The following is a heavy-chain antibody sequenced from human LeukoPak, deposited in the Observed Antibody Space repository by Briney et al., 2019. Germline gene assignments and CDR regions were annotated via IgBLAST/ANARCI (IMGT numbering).Heavy chain of an antibody. J-gene: IGHJ4*02. V-gene: IGHV3-43D*04. CDR2: ISWDGGST. CDR3: VRGRGWYFDY. Sequence: GGSLRLSCAASGFTFDDYAMHWVRQAPGKGLEWVSLISWDGGSTYYADSVKGRFTISRDNSKNSLYLQMNSLRTEDTAVYYCVRGRGWYFDYWGQGILVTVSS. CDR1: GFTFDDYA. D-gene: IGHD3-10*01.